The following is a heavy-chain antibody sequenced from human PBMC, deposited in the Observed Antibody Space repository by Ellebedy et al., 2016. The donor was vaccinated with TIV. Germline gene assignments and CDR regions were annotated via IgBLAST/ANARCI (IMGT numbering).Heavy chain of an antibody. Sequence: AASVKVSCKASGYTFTTYAVNWVRHAPGQGLEWMGWINTNTGNPTYAQGFTGRFAFPVDTSVSTAYLQISSLKTEDTAVYFCARDPLSGGLDSWGQGTLVTVS. CDR3: ARDPLSGGLDS. V-gene: IGHV7-4-1*02. D-gene: IGHD7-27*01. CDR2: INTNTGNP. J-gene: IGHJ4*02. CDR1: GYTFTTYA.